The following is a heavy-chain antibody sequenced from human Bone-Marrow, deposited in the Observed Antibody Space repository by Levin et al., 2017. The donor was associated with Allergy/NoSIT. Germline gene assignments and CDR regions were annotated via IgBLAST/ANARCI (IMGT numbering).Heavy chain of an antibody. Sequence: GESLKISCAASGFTFSDYYMSWIRQAPGKGLEWVSYISSSSSYTNYADSVKGRFTISRDNAKNSLYLQMNSLRAEDTAVYYCASIPLTAAAGKGYYYYMDAWGKGTTVTVSS. D-gene: IGHD6-13*01. V-gene: IGHV3-11*03. J-gene: IGHJ6*03. CDR3: ASIPLTAAAGKGYYYYMDA. CDR2: ISSSSSYT. CDR1: GFTFSDYY.